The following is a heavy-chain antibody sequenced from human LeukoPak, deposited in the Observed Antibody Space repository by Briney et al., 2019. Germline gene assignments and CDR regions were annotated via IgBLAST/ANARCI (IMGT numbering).Heavy chain of an antibody. Sequence: SGPTLVNPTQTLTLTCTFSGFSLSTSGMCVSWIRQPPGKALEWLARIDWDDDKYYSTSLKTRLTISKDTYKNQVVLTMTNMDPVDKATYYCARTYYYDSSGYYPDYWGQGTLVTVSS. V-gene: IGHV2-70*11. CDR1: GFSLSTSGMC. D-gene: IGHD3-22*01. CDR2: IDWDDDK. J-gene: IGHJ4*02. CDR3: ARTYYYDSSGYYPDY.